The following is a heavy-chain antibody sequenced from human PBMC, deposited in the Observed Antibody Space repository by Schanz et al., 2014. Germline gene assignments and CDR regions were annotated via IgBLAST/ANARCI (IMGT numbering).Heavy chain of an antibody. Sequence: EVQLVESGGGLVKPGGSLRLSCAASGFTFSSYSMNWVRQAPGKGLEWVSAISSSSSYIYYADTVKGRVTITRDNAKNTVYLQMNSLRAEDTAVYYCAGEQIMAADGLVDYWGHGTLVTVSS. D-gene: IGHD6-13*01. CDR2: ISSSSSYI. V-gene: IGHV3-21*01. J-gene: IGHJ4*01. CDR1: GFTFSSYS. CDR3: AGEQIMAADGLVDY.